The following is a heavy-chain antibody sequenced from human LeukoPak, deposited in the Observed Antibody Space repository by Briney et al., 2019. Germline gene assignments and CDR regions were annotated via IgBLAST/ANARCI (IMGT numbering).Heavy chain of an antibody. J-gene: IGHJ5*02. D-gene: IGHD2-21*02. CDR3: ARDRAYCGGDCSRRFDP. CDR1: GGSISSSSYY. CDR2: IYYSGST. Sequence: SETLSLTCTVSGGSISSSSYYWGWIRQPPGKGLEWIGSIYYSGSTYYNPSLKSRVTISVDTSKNQFSLKLSSVTAADTAVYYCARDRAYCGGDCSRRFDPWGQGTLVTVSS. V-gene: IGHV4-39*07.